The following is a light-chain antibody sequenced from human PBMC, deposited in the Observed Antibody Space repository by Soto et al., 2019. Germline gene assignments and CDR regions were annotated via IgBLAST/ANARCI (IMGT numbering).Light chain of an antibody. CDR1: QSVSSSY. CDR2: GAS. CDR3: QQYCTAIT. V-gene: IGKV3-20*01. J-gene: IGKJ5*01. Sequence: QSPGTLSLSPGERATLSCRASQSVSSSYLAWYQQKPGQAPRLLIYGASSRATGIPDRFSGSGSGTDFTLTISRLEPEDFAVCYCQQYCTAITFGQCTRLEIK.